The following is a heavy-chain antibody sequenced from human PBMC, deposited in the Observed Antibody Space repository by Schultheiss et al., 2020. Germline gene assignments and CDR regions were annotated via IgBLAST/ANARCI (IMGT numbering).Heavy chain of an antibody. CDR2: ISYSGST. J-gene: IGHJ4*02. D-gene: IGHD6-19*01. Sequence: SETLSLTCTVSGGSVSSGYYWSWIRQPAGNGLEWIGYISYSGSTNYNPSLKSRVTISVDTSKNQFSLKLTSVTAADTAVYYCASDTGYSTGWSFDYWGQGTLVTASS. CDR1: GGSVSSGYY. CDR3: ASDTGYSTGWSFDY. V-gene: IGHV4-61*10.